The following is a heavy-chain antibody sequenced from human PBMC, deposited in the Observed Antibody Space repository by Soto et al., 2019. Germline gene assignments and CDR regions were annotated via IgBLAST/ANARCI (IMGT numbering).Heavy chain of an antibody. CDR1: GFTFSNYV. CDR3: AREDESSGYAGTFQH. D-gene: IGHD3-22*01. J-gene: IGHJ1*01. Sequence: QVQLVESGGDVVQPGRSLRLSCAASGFTFSNYVIHWVRQAPGKGLEWVAAISHDGGNKHYADSVKDRFTISRDNSKNKLNLEINSLRPEDTAVYYCAREDESSGYAGTFQHWGQGTLVIVSP. V-gene: IGHV3-30-3*01. CDR2: ISHDGGNK.